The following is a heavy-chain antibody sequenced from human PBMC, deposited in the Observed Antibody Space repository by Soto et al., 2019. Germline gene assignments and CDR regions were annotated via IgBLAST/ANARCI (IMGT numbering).Heavy chain of an antibody. Sequence: QPQLVQSGPEVRKPGASVNVSCKASGYTFTTYGISWERQAPGQGLEWMGWIGGYNGDSHNAQKFQGRLTMTRDTSTKTAYMERRSLRSDDTAVYYCARVGNNGWPLEYDYGGQGTLVIVSS. V-gene: IGHV1-18*04. J-gene: IGHJ4*02. CDR2: IGGYNGDS. CDR1: GYTFTTYG. D-gene: IGHD2-8*01. CDR3: ARVGNNGWPLEYDY.